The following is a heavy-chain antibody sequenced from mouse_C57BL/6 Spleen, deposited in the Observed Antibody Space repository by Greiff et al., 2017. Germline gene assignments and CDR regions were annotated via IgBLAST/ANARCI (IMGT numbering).Heavy chain of an antibody. CDR1: GFSLTSYG. J-gene: IGHJ4*01. D-gene: IGHD2-5*01. V-gene: IGHV2-2*01. CDR3: ARSYYSNYGYYAMDY. Sequence: VKLVESGPGLVQPSQSLSITCTVSGFSLTSYGVHWVRQSPGKGLEWLGVIWSGGSTDYNAAFISRLSISKDNSKSQVFFKMNSLQADDTAIYYCARSYYSNYGYYAMDYWGQGTSVTVSS. CDR2: IWSGGST.